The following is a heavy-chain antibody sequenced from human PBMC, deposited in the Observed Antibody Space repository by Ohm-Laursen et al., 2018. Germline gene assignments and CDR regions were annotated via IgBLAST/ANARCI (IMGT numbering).Heavy chain of an antibody. J-gene: IGHJ4*02. CDR2: ISSGSLSI. CDR1: GFTFNSYN. V-gene: IGHV3-48*03. Sequence: SLRLSCTASGFTFNSYNMAWVRQAPGKGLEWVSYISSGSLSIYYADSVKGRFTISRDNAKNSLYLQMNGLRAEDTAVYYCARELGIPVTPIDYWGQGTLVTVSS. CDR3: ARELGIPVTPIDY. D-gene: IGHD2-2*01.